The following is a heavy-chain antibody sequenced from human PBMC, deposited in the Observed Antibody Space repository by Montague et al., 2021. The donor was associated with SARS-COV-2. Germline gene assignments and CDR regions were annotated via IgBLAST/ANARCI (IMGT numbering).Heavy chain of an antibody. CDR2: IYGNXDK. J-gene: IGHJ4*02. CDR3: AHLIRYYDVFTGIPFDY. Sequence: PALVKPTQTLTLTCSFSGFSLTTKGMGVTWIRQPHGKALEWLALIYGNXDKRYRPSLQTKLTIAKDTSKDQVVLRMTNMDPVDTATYYCAHLIRYYDVFTGIPFDYWGQGSLVAVSS. D-gene: IGHD3-9*01. V-gene: IGHV2-5*01. CDR1: GFSLTTKGMG.